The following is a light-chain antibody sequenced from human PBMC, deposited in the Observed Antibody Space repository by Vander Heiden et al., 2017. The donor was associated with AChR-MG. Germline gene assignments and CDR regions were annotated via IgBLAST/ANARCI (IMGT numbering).Light chain of an antibody. CDR1: QSVSSY. Sequence: EVVLTQSPGTLSLSPGERATLSCRASQSVSSYLAWYQQKPGQAPRLLIYDASNRATGIPARFSGSGSGTDFTLTISSLEPEDFAVYYCQQRGKWPQLTFGQGTKVEIK. J-gene: IGKJ2*01. CDR3: QQRGKWPQLT. V-gene: IGKV3-11*01. CDR2: DAS.